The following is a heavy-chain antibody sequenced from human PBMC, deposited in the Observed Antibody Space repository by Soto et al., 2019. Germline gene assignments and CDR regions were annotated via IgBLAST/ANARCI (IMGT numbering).Heavy chain of an antibody. D-gene: IGHD3-16*01. J-gene: IGHJ2*01. CDR1: GFTFSGYA. CDR3: AKVAGGLGYFDL. V-gene: IGHV3-23*01. CDR2: ISATGGNI. Sequence: EVQLLESGGGLARPGGSLRLSCVASGFTFSGYAMTWVRQAPGKGLEWVATISATGGNIEYTDSLKGRFTISRDNSKNTLYLQLNGLTSDDTAVHYCAKVAGGLGYFDLWGRGTLVTVSS.